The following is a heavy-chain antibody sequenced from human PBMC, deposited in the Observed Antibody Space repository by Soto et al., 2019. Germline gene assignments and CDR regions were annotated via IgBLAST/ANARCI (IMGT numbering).Heavy chain of an antibody. Sequence: GGSLRLSCAASGFTFSSYGMHWVRQAPGKGLEWVAVISYDGSNKYYADSVKGRFTISRDNSKNTLYLQMNSLRAEDTAVYYCANDRGGDNWNYRTAYDAFDIWGQGTMVTVSS. CDR1: GFTFSSYG. CDR3: ANDRGGDNWNYRTAYDAFDI. D-gene: IGHD1-7*01. CDR2: ISYDGSNK. V-gene: IGHV3-30*18. J-gene: IGHJ3*02.